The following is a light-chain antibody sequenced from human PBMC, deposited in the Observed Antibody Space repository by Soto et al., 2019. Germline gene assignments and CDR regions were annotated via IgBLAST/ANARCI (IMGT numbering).Light chain of an antibody. CDR1: QGIGGR. Sequence: DIQMAQSPSSVSASVGDRVTITCRASQGIGGRLAWYQQKPGMAPRLLIYGASSLQSGVPSRFSGSASGADFTLTISSLQHEDFATYYCQQANSVPFTFGPGTKVEIK. V-gene: IGKV1-12*01. CDR3: QQANSVPFT. J-gene: IGKJ3*01. CDR2: GAS.